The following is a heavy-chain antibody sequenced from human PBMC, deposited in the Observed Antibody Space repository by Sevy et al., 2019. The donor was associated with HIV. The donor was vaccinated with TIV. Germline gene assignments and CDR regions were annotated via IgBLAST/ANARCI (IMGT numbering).Heavy chain of an antibody. V-gene: IGHV3-48*02. CDR2: ISSTSKNI. Sequence: GGSLRLSCGASGFTFSSYSINWVRQAPGKGLEWISYISSTSKNIYYADYLKGRFTISRDNAKSSVYLQMSSLRDDDMAVYYCARVGTSGYTSDYCCQGTLVTVSS. CDR1: GFTFSSYS. CDR3: ARVGTSGYTSDY. D-gene: IGHD3-22*01. J-gene: IGHJ4*02.